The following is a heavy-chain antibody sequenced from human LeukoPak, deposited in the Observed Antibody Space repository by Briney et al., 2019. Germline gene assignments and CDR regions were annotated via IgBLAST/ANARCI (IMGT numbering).Heavy chain of an antibody. V-gene: IGHV3-21*01. CDR3: ARGDYASNSGFDY. CDR1: GFTFSSYS. J-gene: IGHJ4*02. D-gene: IGHD4-17*01. Sequence: PGGSPRLSCAASGFTFSSYSMNWVRQAPGKGLEWVSSISSSSSYIYYADSVKGRFTISRDNAKNSLYLQMNSLRAEDTAVYYCARGDYASNSGFDYWGQGTLVTVSS. CDR2: ISSSSSYI.